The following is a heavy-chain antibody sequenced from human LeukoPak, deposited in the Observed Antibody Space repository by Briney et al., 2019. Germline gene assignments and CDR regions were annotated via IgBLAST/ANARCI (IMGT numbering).Heavy chain of an antibody. CDR3: AKDSSGSYFDC. D-gene: IGHD1-26*01. Sequence: PGGSLRLSCAASGFIFSSYAMSWVRQAPGKGLEWVSGISGSGGSTYYADSVKGRFTISRDKSKNTLYLQMYSLRAEDTAVYYCAKDSSGSYFDCWGQGTLVTVSP. V-gene: IGHV3-23*01. J-gene: IGHJ4*02. CDR1: GFIFSSYA. CDR2: ISGSGGST.